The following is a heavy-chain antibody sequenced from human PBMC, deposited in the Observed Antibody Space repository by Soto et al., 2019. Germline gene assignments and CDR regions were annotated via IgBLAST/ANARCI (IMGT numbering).Heavy chain of an antibody. Sequence: QVQLVQSGAEVKKPGASVKVSCKASGYTFTGYYMHWVRQAPGQGLVWMGWINPNSGGTNYAQKFQGRVTMPRDPSLSTAYMELSRLRSDDTAVYYSARAGYCSGGSCYFNWFAPWGQGTLVTVSS. J-gene: IGHJ5*02. D-gene: IGHD2-15*01. V-gene: IGHV1-2*02. CDR3: ARAGYCSGGSCYFNWFAP. CDR2: INPNSGGT. CDR1: GYTFTGYY.